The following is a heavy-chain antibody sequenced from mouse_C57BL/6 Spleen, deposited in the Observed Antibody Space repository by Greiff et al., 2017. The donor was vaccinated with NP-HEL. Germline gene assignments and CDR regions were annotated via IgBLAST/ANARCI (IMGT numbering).Heavy chain of an antibody. D-gene: IGHD2-4*01. J-gene: IGHJ3*01. CDR1: GYTFTDYE. CDR3: TRVGLRAWFAY. Sequence: QVQLQQSGAELVRPGASVTLSCKASGYTFTDYEMHWVKQTPVHGLEWIGAIDPETGGTDYNQKFKGKAILTADKSSSTAYMELRSLTSEDSAVYYCTRVGLRAWFAYWGQGTLVTVSA. V-gene: IGHV1-15*01. CDR2: IDPETGGT.